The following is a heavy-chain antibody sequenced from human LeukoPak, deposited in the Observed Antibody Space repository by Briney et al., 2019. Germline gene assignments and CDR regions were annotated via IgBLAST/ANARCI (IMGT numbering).Heavy chain of an antibody. D-gene: IGHD6-13*01. J-gene: IGHJ4*02. CDR3: ARYPLSYSSNWHYYFDY. V-gene: IGHV1-18*01. CDR1: GYTFTSYG. Sequence: ASVKPSCKASGYTFTSYGASWVRPTPGEGRGWMGSMSVSNGNTNYAQKLQGRVTMTTDTSTSTAYMELRSRRSDGTAVYYCARYPLSYSSNWHYYFDYWGQGTLLTVCS. CDR2: MSVSNGNT.